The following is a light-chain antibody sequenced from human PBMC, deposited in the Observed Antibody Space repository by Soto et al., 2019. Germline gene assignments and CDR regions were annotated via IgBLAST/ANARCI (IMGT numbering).Light chain of an antibody. V-gene: IGKV3-20*01. CDR3: QQYGSSGT. Sequence: TVLTQSPGTLSLSPVERATLSCRASQNVSSNLAWYQQKPGQAPRLLLYGASTRATGIPARFSGSGSGTDFTLTISRLEPEDFAVYYCQQYGSSGTFGQGTKVDIK. CDR1: QNVSSN. CDR2: GAS. J-gene: IGKJ1*01.